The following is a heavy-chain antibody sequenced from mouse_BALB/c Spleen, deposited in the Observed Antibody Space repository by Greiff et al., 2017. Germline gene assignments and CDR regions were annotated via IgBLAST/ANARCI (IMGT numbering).Heavy chain of an antibody. V-gene: IGHV8-12*01. J-gene: IGHJ3*01. CDR1: GFSLSTSGMG. Sequence: QVTLKVSGPGILQPSQTLSLTCSFSGFSLSTSGMGVSWIRQPSGKGLEWLAHIYWDDDKRYNPSLKSRLTISKDTSRNQVFLKITSVDTADTATYYCARRGTAEGAWFAYWGQGTLVTVSA. D-gene: IGHD1-2*01. CDR2: IYWDDDK. CDR3: ARRGTAEGAWFAY.